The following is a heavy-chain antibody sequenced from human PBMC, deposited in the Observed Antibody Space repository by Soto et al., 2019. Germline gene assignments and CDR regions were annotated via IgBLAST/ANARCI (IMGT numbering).Heavy chain of an antibody. CDR3: ARTTPTYYYDRRGYQFDY. CDR2: IDWDDEK. Sequence: TLSLTCTVSGGSISSYYWNWIRQPPGKALEWLALIDWDDEKYYSTSLKTRLTISKDTSKNQVVLTMTNMDPVDTATYYCARTTPTYYYDRRGYQFDYWGEEILLTISS. V-gene: IGHV2-70*18. CDR1: GGSISSYY. J-gene: IGHJ4*02. D-gene: IGHD3-22*01.